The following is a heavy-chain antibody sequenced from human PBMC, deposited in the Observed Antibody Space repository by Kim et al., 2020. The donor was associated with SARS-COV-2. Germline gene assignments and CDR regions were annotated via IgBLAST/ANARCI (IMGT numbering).Heavy chain of an antibody. CDR3: AKAYGSSSRDAFDI. CDR1: GVTCSSYA. CDR2: IRGRGGST. D-gene: IGHD6-6*01. J-gene: IGHJ3*02. Sequence: GGSLRLSCAASGVTCSSYAGSWVRPAPGPGLEWVSAIRGRGGSTYYADSVKGRFTISRDNSKNTLYLQMNSLRAEDTAVYYCAKAYGSSSRDAFDIWGQGTMVTVSS. V-gene: IGHV3-23*01.